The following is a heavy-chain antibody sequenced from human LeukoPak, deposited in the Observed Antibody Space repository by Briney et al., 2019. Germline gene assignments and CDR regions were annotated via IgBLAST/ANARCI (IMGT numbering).Heavy chain of an antibody. Sequence: PGGSLRLSCAVSGFTLGSYWMHWVRQAPGQGLAWVSRVNTDGSSTTYAESVKGRFTISKDNAKNTLYLQMNGLRAEDTAVYYCARELGVGVIGDAFDIWGQGTVVTVSS. D-gene: IGHD3-22*01. J-gene: IGHJ3*02. CDR2: VNTDGSST. CDR3: ARELGVGVIGDAFDI. V-gene: IGHV3-74*01. CDR1: GFTLGSYW.